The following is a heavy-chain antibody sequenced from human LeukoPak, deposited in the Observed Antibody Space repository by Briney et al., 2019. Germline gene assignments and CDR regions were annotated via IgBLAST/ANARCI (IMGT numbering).Heavy chain of an antibody. D-gene: IGHD3-10*01. V-gene: IGHV4-34*01. J-gene: IGHJ4*02. CDR2: ISDSGTT. CDR3: ARDMVRGVIAHYFDY. Sequence: SETLSLTCAVYIESFSGYYWNWIRQTPGKGLEWIGEISDSGTTNINPSLRRRVSLSVDTSINQFSLDMRSMTAADTGVYYCARDMVRGVIAHYFDYWGQGILVTVSS. CDR1: IESFSGYY.